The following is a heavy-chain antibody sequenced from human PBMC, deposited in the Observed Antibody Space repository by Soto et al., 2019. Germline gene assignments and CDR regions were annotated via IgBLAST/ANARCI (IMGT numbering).Heavy chain of an antibody. J-gene: IGHJ3*02. CDR2: ISSSSSYI. D-gene: IGHD3-22*01. CDR1: VCTFSSYS. V-gene: IGHV3-21*01. Sequence: VGSLRLSCASSVCTFSSYSMKWVRQPPGKWLEWVSSISSSSSYIHYADSVKGRFTISRDNAKNSLYLQMNSLRAEDTAVYYFAKKHGTDGYYDAFDIGGRETRVSV. CDR3: AKKHGTDGYYDAFDI.